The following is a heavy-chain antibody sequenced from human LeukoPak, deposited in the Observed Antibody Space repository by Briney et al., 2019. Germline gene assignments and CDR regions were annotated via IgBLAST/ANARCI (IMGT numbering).Heavy chain of an antibody. J-gene: IGHJ4*02. V-gene: IGHV1-2*02. CDR2: INPDSGGT. CDR1: GYTFTGYY. Sequence: ASVKVSCKASGYTFTGYYMHWVRQAPGQGLEWMGWINPDSGGTNYAQKFQGRVTMTRDTSISTACMELSRLRSDDTAVYYCASESPYIVHYWGQGTLVTVSS. D-gene: IGHD2-15*01. CDR3: ASESPYIVHY.